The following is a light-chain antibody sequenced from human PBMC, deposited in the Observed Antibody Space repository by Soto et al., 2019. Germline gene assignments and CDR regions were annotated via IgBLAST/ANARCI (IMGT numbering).Light chain of an antibody. CDR2: DNN. Sequence: QSVLTQPPSVSAAPGQMVTISCSGSSSNIGNNYVSWYQQLPGTAPKLLIYDNNKRPSGIPDRFSGSKSGTSATLGITGLQTGDEADDYCGTWDSSLSDVVFGGGTKLTVL. CDR3: GTWDSSLSDVV. J-gene: IGLJ2*01. CDR1: SSNIGNNY. V-gene: IGLV1-51*01.